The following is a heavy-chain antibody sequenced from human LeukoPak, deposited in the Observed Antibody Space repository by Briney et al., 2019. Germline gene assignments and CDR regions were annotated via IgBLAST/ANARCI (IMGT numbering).Heavy chain of an antibody. J-gene: IGHJ4*02. CDR1: GYTLTGYY. Sequence: GASVKVSCKASGYTLTGYYIHWVRQAPGQGLEWMGWINPNNGDTSYAQKFQGRVTMTRDSSISTAYMELSRLRSDDTDVFYCAREKWYPFDYWGQGTLVTVSS. V-gene: IGHV1-2*02. D-gene: IGHD2-2*01. CDR2: INPNNGDT. CDR3: AREKWYPFDY.